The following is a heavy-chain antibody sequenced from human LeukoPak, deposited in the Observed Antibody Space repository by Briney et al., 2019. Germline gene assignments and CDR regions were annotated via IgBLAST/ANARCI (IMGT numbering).Heavy chain of an antibody. CDR3: ARRGPYDYVWGSYRSMTNYMDV. J-gene: IGHJ6*03. Sequence: SETLSLTCTVSGGSISSSYYYCGWIRQPPGKGLEWIGKINHRGITSYSPSLESRVTMSVATSKNQFSLKLSSVTAADTAVYYCARRGPYDYVWGSYRSMTNYMDVWGKGTTVTVSS. CDR1: GGSISSSYYY. D-gene: IGHD3-16*02. V-gene: IGHV4-39*07. CDR2: INHRGIT.